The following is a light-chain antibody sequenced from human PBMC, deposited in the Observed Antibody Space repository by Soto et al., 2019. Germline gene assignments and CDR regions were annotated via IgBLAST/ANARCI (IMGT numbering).Light chain of an antibody. CDR2: EVS. J-gene: IGLJ1*01. CDR3: SSYTSSSTPYV. Sequence: ALTQPASVSGSPGQSITISCTGTSSDVGGYNYVSWYQQHPGKAPKLMIYEVSNRPSGVSNRFSGSKSGNTASLTISGLQAEDEADYYCSSYTSSSTPYVFGTGNKVTVL. CDR1: SSDVGGYNY. V-gene: IGLV2-14*01.